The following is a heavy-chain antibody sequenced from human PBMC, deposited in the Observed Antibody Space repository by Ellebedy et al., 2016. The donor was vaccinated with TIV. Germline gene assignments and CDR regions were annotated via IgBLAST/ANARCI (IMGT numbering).Heavy chain of an antibody. D-gene: IGHD3-3*01. CDR3: GRHDYDFSSGHQEGINWFDP. Sequence: GESLKISCKTSGFSFTTSWIGWVRQVPGKGLEWMGIIYPGDSGPRSSPSFQCKVTISADKSISTAYLQWSSLKASDTAMYYCGRHDYDFSSGHQEGINWFDPWGQGTLVTVSS. CDR2: IYPGDSGP. CDR1: GFSFTTSW. J-gene: IGHJ5*01. V-gene: IGHV5-51*01.